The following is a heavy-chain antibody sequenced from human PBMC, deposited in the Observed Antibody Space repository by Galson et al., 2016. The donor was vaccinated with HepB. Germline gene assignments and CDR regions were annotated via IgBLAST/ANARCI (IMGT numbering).Heavy chain of an antibody. V-gene: IGHV3-21*01. CDR3: ARVRYSSSWYVLWYFDL. J-gene: IGHJ2*01. D-gene: IGHD6-13*01. Sequence: SLRLSCAASGFTFSRDSMIWVRQAPGKGLEWVSSISSGSDGYIYYADSVKGRFTISRDNAKNSLLLQMNSLRAEDTAVYYCARVRYSSSWYVLWYFDLWGRGTLVTDSS. CDR2: ISSGSDGYI. CDR1: GFTFSRDS.